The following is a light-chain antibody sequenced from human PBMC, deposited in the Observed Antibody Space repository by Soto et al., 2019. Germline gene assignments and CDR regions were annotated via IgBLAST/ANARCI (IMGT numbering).Light chain of an antibody. V-gene: IGLV2-14*03. CDR1: SSDVGNYPY. CDR3: ASYTTSSTVV. Sequence: QSVLTQPASVSGSPGQSIAISCTGTSSDVGNYPYVSWYQQHPGKVPKLVIFDVQQRPSGVSNRFSGSKSGNTASLTISGLQAEDEGDYYCASYTTSSTVVFGGGTKLTVL. CDR2: DVQ. J-gene: IGLJ2*01.